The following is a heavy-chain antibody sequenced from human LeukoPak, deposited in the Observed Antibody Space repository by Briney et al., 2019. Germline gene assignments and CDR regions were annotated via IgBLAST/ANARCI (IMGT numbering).Heavy chain of an antibody. CDR2: INAGNGNT. CDR3: AGGAYVWGSYRYSFDY. V-gene: IGHV1-3*01. CDR1: GYTFTSYA. D-gene: IGHD3-16*02. J-gene: IGHJ4*02. Sequence: ASVKVSCKASGYTFTSYAMHWVRQAPGQRLEWMGWINAGNGNTKYSQKFQGRVTITRDTSASTAYMELSSLRSEDTAVYYRAGGAYVWGSYRYSFDYWGQGTLVTVSS.